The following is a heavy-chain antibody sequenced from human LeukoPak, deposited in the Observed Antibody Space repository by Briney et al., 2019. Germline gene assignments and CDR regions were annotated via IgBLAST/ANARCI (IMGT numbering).Heavy chain of an antibody. CDR1: GLTFSSYA. J-gene: IGHJ4*02. Sequence: PGRSLRLSCAASGLTFSSYAMHWVRQAPGKGLEWVSSISSSSSYIYYADSVKGRFTISRDNAKNSLYLQMNSLRAEDTAVYYCARELLWFGELPVHFDYWGQGTLATVSS. CDR2: ISSSSSYI. D-gene: IGHD3-10*01. CDR3: ARELLWFGELPVHFDY. V-gene: IGHV3-21*01.